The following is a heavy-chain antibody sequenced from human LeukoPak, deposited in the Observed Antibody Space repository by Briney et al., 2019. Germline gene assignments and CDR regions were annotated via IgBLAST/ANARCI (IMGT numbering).Heavy chain of an antibody. CDR1: GGTFSSYA. CDR2: IIPILGIA. CDR3: ARERGITIFGVVIGNWFDP. J-gene: IGHJ5*02. Sequence: SVKVSCKASGGTFSSYAISWVRQAPGQGLEWTGRIIPILGIANYAQKFQGRVTITADKSTSTAYMELSSLRSEDTAVYYCARERGITIFGVVIGNWFDPWGQGTLVTVSS. V-gene: IGHV1-69*04. D-gene: IGHD3-3*01.